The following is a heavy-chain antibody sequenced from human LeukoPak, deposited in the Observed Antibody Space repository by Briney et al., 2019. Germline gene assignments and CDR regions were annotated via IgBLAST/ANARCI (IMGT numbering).Heavy chain of an antibody. CDR1: GGSISSFY. CDR3: ARDLLSGMDV. CDR2: INHSGST. Sequence: SETLSLTCTVSGGSISSFYWSWIRQSPGKGLEWIGEINHSGSTNYNPSLKSRVTISVDTSKNQFSLKLSSVTAADTAVYYCARDLLSGMDVWGQGTTVTVSS. V-gene: IGHV4-34*01. J-gene: IGHJ6*02. D-gene: IGHD3-16*02.